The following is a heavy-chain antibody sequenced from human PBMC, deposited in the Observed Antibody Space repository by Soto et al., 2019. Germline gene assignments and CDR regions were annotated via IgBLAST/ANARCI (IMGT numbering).Heavy chain of an antibody. D-gene: IGHD5-18*01. V-gene: IGHV3-23*01. J-gene: IGHJ6*02. CDR2: IRGSGDRT. Sequence: EVQLLESGGGLVQPGGSLRLSFAASGFRFSSYDMSWVRQAPGKGLEWVSAIRGSGDRTYYADSVKGRFTISRDNSQNTLYLQMNSLRAEDTAVYYCANRDTSMVTRYYYGMDVWGQGPTVTVSS. CDR1: GFRFSSYD. CDR3: ANRDTSMVTRYYYGMDV.